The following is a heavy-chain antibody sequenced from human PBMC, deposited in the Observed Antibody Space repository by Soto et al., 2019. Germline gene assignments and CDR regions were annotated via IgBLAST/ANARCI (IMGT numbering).Heavy chain of an antibody. CDR2: FNPKTGGT. CDR3: ARDGTVTTSGFNWLDP. D-gene: IGHD4-4*01. CDR1: GYTFTALY. V-gene: IGHV1-2*02. J-gene: IGHJ5*02. Sequence: ASVKVSCKASGYTFTALYMHWVRQAPGQGLEWMGWFNPKTGGTYYAQKFQGRVTMTSDTSISTAYMELTSLTSDDTALYYCARDGTVTTSGFNWLDPWGQGTLVTVYS.